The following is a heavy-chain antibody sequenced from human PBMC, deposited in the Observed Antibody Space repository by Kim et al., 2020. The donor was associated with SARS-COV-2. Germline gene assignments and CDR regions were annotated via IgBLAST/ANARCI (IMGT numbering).Heavy chain of an antibody. CDR3: AKTRFVYGSSADAFDI. D-gene: IGHD6-13*01. Sequence: SVKGRFTISRANSKNTLYLEMNSLRAEDTAVYYCAKTRFVYGSSADAFDIWGQGTMVTVSS. V-gene: IGHV3-23*01. J-gene: IGHJ3*02.